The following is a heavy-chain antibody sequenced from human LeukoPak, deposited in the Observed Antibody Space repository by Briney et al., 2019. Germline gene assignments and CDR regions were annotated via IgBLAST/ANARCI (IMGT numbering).Heavy chain of an antibody. CDR3: ARDGYSGSYYRLYYFFMDV. CDR1: GFTFSGAW. CDR2: ISGSGDNM. J-gene: IGHJ6*03. V-gene: IGHV3-23*01. Sequence: GGSLRLSCTASGFTFSGAWMTWVRQAPGKGLEWVSSISGSGDNMDYADSVKGRFTISRDNSENTLYLQMNNLRGEDTAVYYCARDGYSGSYYRLYYFFMDVWGKGTTVTVSS. D-gene: IGHD1-26*01.